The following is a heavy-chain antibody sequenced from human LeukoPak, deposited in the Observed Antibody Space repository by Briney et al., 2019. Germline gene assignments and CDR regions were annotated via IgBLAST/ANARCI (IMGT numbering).Heavy chain of an antibody. V-gene: IGHV3-74*01. CDR3: ASKAAGLTFDY. D-gene: IGHD6-13*01. J-gene: IGHJ4*02. CDR2: INSDGSST. CDR1: GFTFISYW. Sequence: SGGSLRLPCAASGFTFISYWMHWVRQAPGKGLVWVSRINSDGSSTNYADSVKGRFTISIGNAENTLYLQMNSLRAEDTAVYYCASKAAGLTFDYWGQGTLVTVSS.